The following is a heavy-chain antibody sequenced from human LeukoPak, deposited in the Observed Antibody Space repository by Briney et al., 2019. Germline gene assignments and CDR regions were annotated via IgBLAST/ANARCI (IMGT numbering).Heavy chain of an antibody. Sequence: GGSLRLSCAASGFTFSSSGMSWVRQAPGKGLEWVSAISGSGGSTYYADSVKGRFTISRDNSKNTLYLQMNSLRAEDTAVYYCAKVAAISWYNWFDPWGQGTLVTVSS. J-gene: IGHJ5*02. D-gene: IGHD2-15*01. V-gene: IGHV3-23*01. CDR1: GFTFSSSG. CDR2: ISGSGGST. CDR3: AKVAAISWYNWFDP.